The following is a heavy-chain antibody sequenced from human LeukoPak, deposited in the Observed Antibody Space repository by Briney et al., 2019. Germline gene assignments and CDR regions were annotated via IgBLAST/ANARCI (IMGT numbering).Heavy chain of an antibody. D-gene: IGHD6-19*01. V-gene: IGHV1-18*01. Sequence: ASVKVSCKASGYTFTSYGISWVRQAPGQGLEWMGWISAYNGNTNYAQKLQGRVTMTTDTSTSTAYMELRSLRFDDTAVYYCARDSYSSGWYDAFDIWGQGTMVTVSS. CDR1: GYTFTSYG. CDR3: ARDSYSSGWYDAFDI. J-gene: IGHJ3*02. CDR2: ISAYNGNT.